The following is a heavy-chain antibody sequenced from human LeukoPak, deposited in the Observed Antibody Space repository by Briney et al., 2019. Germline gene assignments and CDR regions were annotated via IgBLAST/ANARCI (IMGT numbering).Heavy chain of an antibody. D-gene: IGHD2-15*01. CDR1: GGSFSGYY. CDR2: INHSGST. CDR3: ARGRPVVGVAAPPSYYSGMDV. J-gene: IGHJ6*02. V-gene: IGHV4-34*01. Sequence: SETLSLTCAVYGGSFSGYYWSWIRQPPGKGLEWIGEINHSGSTNYNPSLKSRVTISVDTSKNQFSLKLSSVTAADTAVYYCARGRPVVGVAAPPSYYSGMDVWAQGTRLTVSS.